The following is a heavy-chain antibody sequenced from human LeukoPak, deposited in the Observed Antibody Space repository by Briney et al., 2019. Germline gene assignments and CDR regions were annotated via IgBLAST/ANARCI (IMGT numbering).Heavy chain of an antibody. CDR2: MNPNSGNT. V-gene: IGHV1-8*01. D-gene: IGHD2-15*01. J-gene: IGHJ1*01. CDR3: ARGPPPYCNGESCYSFLYFNH. CDR1: GYTFTSYD. Sequence: ASVKVSCKASGYTFTSYDINWVRQATGQGLEWMGWMNPNSGNTGYAQKFQGRVTMTRNTSISTAYMEMSTLRSEDSAVYYCARGPPPYCNGESCYSFLYFNHWGQGTLVTVSS.